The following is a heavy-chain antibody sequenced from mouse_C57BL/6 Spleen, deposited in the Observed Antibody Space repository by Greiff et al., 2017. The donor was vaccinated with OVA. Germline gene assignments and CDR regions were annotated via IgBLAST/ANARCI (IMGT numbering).Heavy chain of an antibody. CDR2: FHPYNDDT. CDR1: GYTFTTYP. CDR3: AIITTVVDGNFDV. D-gene: IGHD1-1*01. V-gene: IGHV1-47*01. J-gene: IGHJ1*03. Sequence: QVQLKESGAELVKPGASVKMSCKASGYTFTTYPIEWMKQNHGKSLEWIGNFHPYNDDTKYNEKFKGKATLTVEKSSSTVYLELSRLTSDDSAVYYCAIITTVVDGNFDVWGTGTTVTVSS.